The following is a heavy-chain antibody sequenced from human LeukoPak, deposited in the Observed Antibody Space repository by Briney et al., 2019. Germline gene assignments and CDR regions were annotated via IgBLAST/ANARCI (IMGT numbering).Heavy chain of an antibody. CDR3: ARLRSMSMHDKNFLY. CDR1: GFTFSDYT. J-gene: IGHJ4*02. D-gene: IGHD1-26*01. Sequence: GGSLRLSCAASGFTFSDYTMNWVRQAPGKGLEWVSSIKGSDNYIYYADSLAGRFTISTDDAQNSLYLQMNSLRAEDTAIYYCARLRSMSMHDKNFLYWGQGSLVTVSS. V-gene: IGHV3-21*01. CDR2: IKGSDNYI.